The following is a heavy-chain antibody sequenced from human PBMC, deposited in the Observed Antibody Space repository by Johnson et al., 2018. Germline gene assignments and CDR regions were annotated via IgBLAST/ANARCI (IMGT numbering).Heavy chain of an antibody. Sequence: EVQLVESGGGLVQPGRSLRLSCTASGFTFGDFTMRWFRQAPGKGLEWVGFIRSKAYGGTTEYAASVKGRFTITRDDSKSIAHLPMNSRKTEDTAVYYCTRVPDYGDDGGYYYMDVWGKGTTVTVSS. V-gene: IGHV3-49*03. D-gene: IGHD4-17*01. CDR1: GFTFGDFT. J-gene: IGHJ6*03. CDR2: IRSKAYGGTT. CDR3: TRVPDYGDDGGYYYMDV.